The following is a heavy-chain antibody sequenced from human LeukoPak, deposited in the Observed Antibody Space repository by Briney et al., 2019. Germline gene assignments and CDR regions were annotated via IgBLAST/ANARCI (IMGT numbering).Heavy chain of an antibody. D-gene: IGHD4-23*01. V-gene: IGHV3-43D*04. CDR2: ISWDGGTT. CDR3: ARGGYGGVFDY. J-gene: IGHJ4*02. CDR1: GFDFDDYM. Sequence: GGSLRLSCAASGFDFDDYMMHWVRQVPGKGLEWVSLISWDGGTTNYADSVKGRFTIYRDYSKNSLYFLMKALTAEDTAFYYCARGGYGGVFDYWGQGTLVTVSS.